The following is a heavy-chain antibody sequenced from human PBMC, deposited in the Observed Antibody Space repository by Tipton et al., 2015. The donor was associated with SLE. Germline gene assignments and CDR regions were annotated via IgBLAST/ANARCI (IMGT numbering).Heavy chain of an antibody. CDR3: ARYEVVAAAGLDY. Sequence: TLSLTCTVSGGSISSSSYYWGWIRQPPGKGLEWIGSIYYSGSTYYNPSLKSRVTISVDTSKNQFSLKLSSVTAADTAVYYCARYEVVAAAGLDYWGQGTLVTVSS. V-gene: IGHV4-39*07. D-gene: IGHD6-13*01. J-gene: IGHJ4*02. CDR1: GGSISSSSYY. CDR2: IYYSGST.